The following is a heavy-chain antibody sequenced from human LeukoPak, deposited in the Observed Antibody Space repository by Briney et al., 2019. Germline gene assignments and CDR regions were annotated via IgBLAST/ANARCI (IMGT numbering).Heavy chain of an antibody. V-gene: IGHV3-48*04. CDR1: GFTFSSYW. D-gene: IGHD5-24*01. Sequence: PGGSLRLSCAASGFTFSSYWMSWVRQAPGKGLEWVSYISSSGSTIYYADSVKGRFTISRDNAKNSLYLQMNSLRAEDTAVYYCARDRKRWLLDYWGQGTLVTVSS. CDR2: ISSSGSTI. J-gene: IGHJ4*02. CDR3: ARDRKRWLLDY.